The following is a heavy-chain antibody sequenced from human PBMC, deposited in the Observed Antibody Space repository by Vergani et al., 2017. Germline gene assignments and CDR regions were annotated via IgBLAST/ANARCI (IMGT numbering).Heavy chain of an antibody. CDR3: ARVNTETNGHLYYYYYMDV. CDR1: GGSFTSYH. CDR2: IDHTGRP. D-gene: IGHD4-11*01. V-gene: IGHV4-34*01. Sequence: QVQLQQWGGGLLKPSETLSLTCVVNGGSFTSYHWTWIRQSPGEGLEWVGDIDHTGRPDFNPSLKSRLTMSVDKSRNQFSLTLNSLTATDTAIYFCARVNTETNGHLYYYYYMDVWGQGTAVTVS. J-gene: IGHJ6*03.